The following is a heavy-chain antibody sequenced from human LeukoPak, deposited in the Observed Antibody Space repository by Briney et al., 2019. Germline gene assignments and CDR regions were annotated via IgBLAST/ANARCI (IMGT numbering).Heavy chain of an antibody. V-gene: IGHV1-2*02. D-gene: IGHD6-19*01. CDR1: GYTFTGYY. CDR2: INPNSGGT. J-gene: IGHJ4*02. CDR3: ARSSGIAVAGTFVY. Sequence: GASVKVSCKASGYTFTGYYMHWVRQAPGQGLEWMGWINPNSGGTNYAQKFQGRVTMTRDTSISTAYMELSRLRSDDTAVYYCARSSGIAVAGTFVYWGQGTLVTVSS.